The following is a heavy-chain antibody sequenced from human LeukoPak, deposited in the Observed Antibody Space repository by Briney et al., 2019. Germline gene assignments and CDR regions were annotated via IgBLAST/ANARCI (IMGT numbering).Heavy chain of an antibody. J-gene: IGHJ4*02. V-gene: IGHV3-33*01. Sequence: GGSLRLSCAASGFTFSSYGMHWVRQAPGKGLEWVAVIWYDGSNKYYADSVKGRFTISRDNSKNTLYLQMNSLRAEDTAVYYCARARRGYSYGTNFYYFDYWGQGTLVTVSS. CDR2: IWYDGSNK. D-gene: IGHD5-18*01. CDR3: ARARRGYSYGTNFYYFDY. CDR1: GFTFSSYG.